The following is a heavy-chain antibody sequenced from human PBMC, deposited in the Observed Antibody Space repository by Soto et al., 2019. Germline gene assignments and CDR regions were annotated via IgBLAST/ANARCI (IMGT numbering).Heavy chain of an antibody. CDR1: GVSVSMYL. CDR3: VGALTYEVPYYYYGMDV. V-gene: IGHV3-7*01. Sequence: PGCSLKLSSAASGVSVSMYLMSWVRQAPGKGLEWVANIKQGGNKKFYVDSVKGRFTISRDNDKKSLYLQMDSLRVEDTAVYYCVGALTYEVPYYYYGMDVWGQGTTVTVSS. D-gene: IGHD3-16*01. J-gene: IGHJ6*02. CDR2: IKQGGNKK.